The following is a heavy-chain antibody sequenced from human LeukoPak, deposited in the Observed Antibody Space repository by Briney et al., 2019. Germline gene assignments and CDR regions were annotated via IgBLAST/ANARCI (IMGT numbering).Heavy chain of an antibody. D-gene: IGHD5-12*01. V-gene: IGHV4-4*09. Sequence: PSETLSLTCTVSGGSISSDSWSWIRQPPGKGLEWIGNILSSGSTNYNPSLKSRVTISVDTSKRQSSLKLTSVTAADTAVYYCARLKWRLDYYFAYWGQGTLVTVSS. CDR3: ARLKWRLDYYFAY. J-gene: IGHJ4*02. CDR1: GGSISSDS. CDR2: ILSSGST.